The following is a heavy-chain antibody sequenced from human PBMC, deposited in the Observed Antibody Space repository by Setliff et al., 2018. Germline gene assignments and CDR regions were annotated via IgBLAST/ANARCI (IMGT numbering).Heavy chain of an antibody. Sequence: PGGSLRLSCAASGFTFSDHCMTWIRQAPGKGLEWVSYISSSGSLTLYADSVRGRFSISKDNIKDSLYLQMNSLRAEDTAVYYCASGHRYGYLFEYWGQGTLVTVSS. CDR2: ISSSGSLT. V-gene: IGHV3-11*01. CDR1: GFTFSDHC. CDR3: ASGHRYGYLFEY. D-gene: IGHD5-18*01. J-gene: IGHJ4*02.